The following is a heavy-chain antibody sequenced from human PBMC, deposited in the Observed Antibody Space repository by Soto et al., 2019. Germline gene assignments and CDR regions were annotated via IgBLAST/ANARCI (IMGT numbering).Heavy chain of an antibody. V-gene: IGHV4-59*01. CDR2: IRYSGKT. CDR3: ARFQYTVVTPFDL. J-gene: IGHJ3*01. CDR1: GGSLTNYF. D-gene: IGHD2-21*02. Sequence: QVQLQESGPGLVAPSETLSLTCTVAGGSLTNYFWTWVRQSPGKGLEWIAYIRYSGKTGYNPSLKSRVTISLDTPKNQFSLKLTSVTAADTAIYYCARFQYTVVTPFDLWGQGTMVIVSS.